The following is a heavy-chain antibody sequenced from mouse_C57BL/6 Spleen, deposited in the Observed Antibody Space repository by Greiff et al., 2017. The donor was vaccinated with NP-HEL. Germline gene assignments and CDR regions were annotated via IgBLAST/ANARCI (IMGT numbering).Heavy chain of an antibody. CDR3: TRGGIYDGYFFDY. CDR2: IYPGNSDT. CDR1: GYTFTSYW. J-gene: IGHJ2*01. D-gene: IGHD2-3*01. Sequence: EVQLQQSGTVLARPGASVKMSCKTSGYTFTSYWMHWVKQRPGQGLEWIGAIYPGNSDTSYNQKFKGKAKLTAVTSASTAYMELSSLTNEDSAVYYCTRGGIYDGYFFDYWGQGTTLTVSS. V-gene: IGHV1-5*01.